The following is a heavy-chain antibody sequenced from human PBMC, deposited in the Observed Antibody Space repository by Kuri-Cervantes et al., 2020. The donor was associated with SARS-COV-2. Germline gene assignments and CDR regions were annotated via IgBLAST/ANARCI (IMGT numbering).Heavy chain of an antibody. D-gene: IGHD3-10*01. J-gene: IGHJ6*02. CDR2: ISSSSSTI. Sequence: GESLKISCAASGFTFSSYSMNWVRQAPGKGLEWVSYISSSSSTIYYADSVKGRFTISRDNAKNSLYLQMNSLRAEDTAVYYCARGITMDFTNTPNYYGMDVWGQGTTVTVSS. CDR1: GFTFSSYS. V-gene: IGHV3-48*01. CDR3: ARGITMDFTNTPNYYGMDV.